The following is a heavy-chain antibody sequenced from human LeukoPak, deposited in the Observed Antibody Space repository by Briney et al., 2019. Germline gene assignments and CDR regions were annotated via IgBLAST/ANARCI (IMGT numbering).Heavy chain of an antibody. CDR2: TYYRSNRSKWSS. V-gene: IGHV6-1*01. Sequence: SQTLSLTCAISGDSVSADSATWNWIWRSPSRGLEWLGRTYYRSNRSKWSSDYALSVKSRITISPDTSKNEFFLQLNSVTPEDTAVYYCARANYRAFDIWGQGTMVTVSS. CDR1: GDSVSADSAT. J-gene: IGHJ3*02. D-gene: IGHD5-24*01. CDR3: ARANYRAFDI.